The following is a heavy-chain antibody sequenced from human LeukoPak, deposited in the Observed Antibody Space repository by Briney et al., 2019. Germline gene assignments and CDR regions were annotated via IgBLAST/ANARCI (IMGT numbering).Heavy chain of an antibody. D-gene: IGHD3-22*01. CDR2: INSDWSST. J-gene: IGHJ6*03. CDR1: GFTFSSYW. Sequence: PGGSLRLSCAASGFTFSSYWMHWVRQAPGKGLVRVSRINSDWSSTSYADSVKGRFTISRDNAKNTLYLQMNSLRAEDTAVYYCARDQVYYYDSSGLSYYYYYYMDVWGKGTTVTVSS. V-gene: IGHV3-74*01. CDR3: ARDQVYYYDSSGLSYYYYYYMDV.